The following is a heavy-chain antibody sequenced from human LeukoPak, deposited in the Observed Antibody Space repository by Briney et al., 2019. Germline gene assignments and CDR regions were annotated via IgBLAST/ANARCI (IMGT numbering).Heavy chain of an antibody. CDR1: GFTFSSYW. D-gene: IGHD3-9*01. CDR2: IKQDGSEK. CDR3: ARLHYDVLTGPFDY. Sequence: GFLRLSCAASGFTFSSYWMSWVRQAPGKGLEWVANIKQDGSEKYYVDSVKGRFTISRDNAKNSLYLQMNSLRAEDTAVYYCARLHYDVLTGPFDYWGRGTLVTVSS. J-gene: IGHJ4*02. V-gene: IGHV3-7*01.